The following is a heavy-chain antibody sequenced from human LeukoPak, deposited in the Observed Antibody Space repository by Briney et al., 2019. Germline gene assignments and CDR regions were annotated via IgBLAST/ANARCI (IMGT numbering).Heavy chain of an antibody. CDR2: ISGSGGST. D-gene: IGHD2-15*01. V-gene: IGHV3-23*01. CDR3: AKVSCSGGSCYSIDY. Sequence: PGGALRLSCATSGFTFSSYAMSWVRQAPGKGLEWVSAISGSGGSTYYANSVKGRFTISRDTSKNTLYLQMNSLRAEDTAVYYCAKVSCSGGSCYSIDYWGQGTLVTVSS. CDR1: GFTFSSYA. J-gene: IGHJ4*02.